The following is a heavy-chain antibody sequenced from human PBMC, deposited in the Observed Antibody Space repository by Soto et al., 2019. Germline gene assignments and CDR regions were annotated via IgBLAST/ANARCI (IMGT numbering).Heavy chain of an antibody. CDR3: AKDAEWLSPYGMDV. V-gene: IGHV3-23*01. CDR2: ISGSGGST. Sequence: GGSLSLSCAASGFTFSSYAMSWVRQAPGKGLEWVSAISGSGGSTYYADSVKGRFTISRDNSKNTLYLQMNSLRAEDTAVYYFAKDAEWLSPYGMDVWGQGTTVTVSS. D-gene: IGHD3-3*01. J-gene: IGHJ6*02. CDR1: GFTFSSYA.